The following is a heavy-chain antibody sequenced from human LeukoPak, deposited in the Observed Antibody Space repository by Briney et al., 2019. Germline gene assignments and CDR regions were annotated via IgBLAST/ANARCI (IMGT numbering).Heavy chain of an antibody. Sequence: GLEWFSYISSSGSTIYYADSGKGRFTISRDNARTSLYLQMNSLRAEDTAVYYCAVDYGMDVWGQGTTVTVSS. CDR2: ISSSGSTI. V-gene: IGHV3-48*01. J-gene: IGHJ6*02. CDR3: AVDYGMDV.